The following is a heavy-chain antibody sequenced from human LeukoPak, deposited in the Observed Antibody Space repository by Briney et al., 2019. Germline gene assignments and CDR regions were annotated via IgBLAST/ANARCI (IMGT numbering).Heavy chain of an antibody. V-gene: IGHV1-24*01. D-gene: IGHD6-19*01. Sequence: ASVKVSCKFSGYTLSELSMHGVRQAPGKGREGVVGIDPEEGEKIYAQKFQGRVTMTEDTSTDTAYMELSSLRSEDTAVYYWGTGVAVAGPSSLDYWGQGTLVTVSS. J-gene: IGHJ4*02. CDR2: IDPEEGEK. CDR3: GTGVAVAGPSSLDY. CDR1: GYTLSELS.